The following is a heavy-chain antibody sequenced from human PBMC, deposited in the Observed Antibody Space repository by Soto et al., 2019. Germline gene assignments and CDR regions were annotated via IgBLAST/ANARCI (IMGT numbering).Heavy chain of an antibody. J-gene: IGHJ4*02. CDR2: IWYDDSNK. D-gene: IGHD1-1*01. CDR3: AKNGLSNSPSAIDS. CDR1: GFTFTSYG. Sequence: QVQLVESGGGVVQPGGSLRLSCAASGFTFTSYGMHWVRQAPGKGLEWVSVIWYDDSNKYYGDSVKGRFTISRDNSRNTLFLQMNSLRAEDTAIYFCAKNGLSNSPSAIDSWGQGTLVTVSS. V-gene: IGHV3-33*06.